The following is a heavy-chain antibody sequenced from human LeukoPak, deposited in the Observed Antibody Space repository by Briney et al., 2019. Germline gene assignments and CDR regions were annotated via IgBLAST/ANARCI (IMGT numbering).Heavy chain of an antibody. J-gene: IGHJ4*02. CDR1: GFTFSDYA. V-gene: IGHV3-72*01. CDR3: ARDTATALDY. D-gene: IGHD6-13*01. Sequence: GGSLRLSCAASGFTFSDYALNWVRQAPGKGLEWIGRITNTPNNYASQYAASVRGRFTISRDDSKSSLFLQMNSLKSEDTAIYFCARDTATALDYWGQGTLVTVSS. CDR2: ITNTPNNYAS.